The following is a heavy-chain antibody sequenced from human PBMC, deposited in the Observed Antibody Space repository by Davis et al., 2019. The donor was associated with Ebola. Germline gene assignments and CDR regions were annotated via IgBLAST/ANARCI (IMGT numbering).Heavy chain of an antibody. Sequence: GGSLRLSCAASGFTFSSYAMSWVRQASGKGLEWVGRIRSKANSYATAYAASVKGRFTISRDDSKNTAYLQMNSLKTEDTAVYYCTSAYGDWDYWGQGTLVTVSS. CDR1: GFTFSSYA. CDR3: TSAYGDWDY. CDR2: IRSKANSYAT. V-gene: IGHV3-73*01. J-gene: IGHJ4*02. D-gene: IGHD4-17*01.